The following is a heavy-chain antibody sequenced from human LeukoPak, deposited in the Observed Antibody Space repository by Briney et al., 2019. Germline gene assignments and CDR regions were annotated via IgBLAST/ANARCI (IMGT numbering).Heavy chain of an antibody. CDR1: GGSISSYY. Sequence: SETLSLTCTVSGGSISSYYWSWIRQPAGKGLEWIGRIYTSGSTNYNPSLKSRVTMSVDTSKNQFSLKLSSVTAADTAVYYCASTVPDYYDSSGYYYDYWGQGTLVTVSS. J-gene: IGHJ4*02. CDR2: IYTSGST. D-gene: IGHD3-22*01. V-gene: IGHV4-4*07. CDR3: ASTVPDYYDSSGYYYDY.